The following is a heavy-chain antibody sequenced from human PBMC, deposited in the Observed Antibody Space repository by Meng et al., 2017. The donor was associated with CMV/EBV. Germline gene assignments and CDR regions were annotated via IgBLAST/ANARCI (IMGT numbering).Heavy chain of an antibody. CDR1: GGSVSSGSYY. CDR3: ASYWYQLLEDNYNWFDP. CDR2: IYYSGST. Sequence: GSLRLSCTVSGGSVSSGSYYWSWIRQPPGKGLEWIGSIYYSGSTYYNPSLKSRVTISVDTSKNQFSLKLSSVTAADTAVYYCASYWYQLLEDNYNWFDPWGQGTLVTVSS. D-gene: IGHD2-2*01. J-gene: IGHJ5*02. V-gene: IGHV4-39*01.